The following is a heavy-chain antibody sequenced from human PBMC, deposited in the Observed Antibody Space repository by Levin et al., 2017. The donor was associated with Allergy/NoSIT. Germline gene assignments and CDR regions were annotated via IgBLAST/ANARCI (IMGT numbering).Heavy chain of an antibody. Sequence: GGSLRLSCAASGFTFSGSAMHWVRQASGKGLEWVGRIRSKANSYATAYAASVKGRFTISRDDSKNTAYLQMNSLKTEDTAVYYCTSPLPDIVVVPAAIYYYYYMDVWGKGTTVTVSS. D-gene: IGHD2-2*01. CDR2: IRSKANSYAT. CDR1: GFTFSGSA. V-gene: IGHV3-73*01. CDR3: TSPLPDIVVVPAAIYYYYYMDV. J-gene: IGHJ6*03.